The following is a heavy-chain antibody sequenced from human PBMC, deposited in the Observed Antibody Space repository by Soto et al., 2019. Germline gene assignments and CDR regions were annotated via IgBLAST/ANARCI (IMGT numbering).Heavy chain of an antibody. J-gene: IGHJ4*02. CDR1: GVSLTSDDDY. Sequence: TLSLTCAFSGVSLTSDDDYWSWVPQPPWKRLAWTGYIYHSGSTYYNPSLKSRVSISIDTSQNQFSLKLTSLTAADTAVYYCARDPIFYYASSGYGGSYFDYWGQGSRFTVSS. CDR3: ARDPIFYYASSGYGGSYFDY. D-gene: IGHD3-22*01. CDR2: IYHSGST. V-gene: IGHV4-30-4*01.